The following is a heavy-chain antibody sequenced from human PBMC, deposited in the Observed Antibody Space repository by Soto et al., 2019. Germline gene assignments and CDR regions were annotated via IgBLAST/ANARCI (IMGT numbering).Heavy chain of an antibody. CDR3: ALAQFDY. D-gene: IGHD5-12*01. V-gene: IGHV1-46*01. CDR1: GYTFTSYY. Sequence: QVQLVQSGAEVKKPEASVKVSCKASGYTFTSYYIHWVRQAPGQGLEWVGIFNPSGDYTSYPQKFQGRLTLTRDTSTSTVYMELSSLRYEDAAMYYCALAQFDYWGQGTLVTVSS. J-gene: IGHJ4*02. CDR2: FNPSGDYT.